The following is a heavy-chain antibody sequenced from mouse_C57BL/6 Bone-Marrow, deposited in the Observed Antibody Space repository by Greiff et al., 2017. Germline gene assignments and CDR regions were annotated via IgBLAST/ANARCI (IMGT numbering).Heavy chain of an antibody. CDR1: GFSLTSYG. CDR2: IWRGGST. CDR3: AKRVIRGVAY. J-gene: IGHJ3*01. Sequence: VMLVESGPGLVQPSQSLSITCTVSGFSLTSYGVHWVRQSPGKGLEWLGVIWRGGSTDDNAAFMSRLSITTDNSKSQVFFKMSSLQADDTAIYYCAKRVIRGVAYWGQGTLVTVSA. D-gene: IGHD1-1*01. V-gene: IGHV2-5*01.